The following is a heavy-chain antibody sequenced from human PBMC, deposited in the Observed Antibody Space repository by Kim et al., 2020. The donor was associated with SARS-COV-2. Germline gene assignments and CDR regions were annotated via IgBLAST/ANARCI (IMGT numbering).Heavy chain of an antibody. CDR3: AKEMGTTANYYYYMDV. D-gene: IGHD4-4*01. J-gene: IGHJ6*03. Sequence: VKGRFTNSRDNSKNTLYLQMNSLRAEDTAVYYCAKEMGTTANYYYYMDVWGKGTTVTVSS. V-gene: IGHV3-23*01.